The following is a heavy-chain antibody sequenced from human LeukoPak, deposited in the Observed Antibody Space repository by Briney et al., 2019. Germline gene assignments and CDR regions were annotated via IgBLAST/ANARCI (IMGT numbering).Heavy chain of an antibody. J-gene: IGHJ4*02. D-gene: IGHD6-19*01. V-gene: IGHV4-59*01. Sequence: PSETLSLTCTVSGGSINNYYWSWIRQPPGQGLEWIGYIYYSGSAYYDPSLKCRVTISVDTSKNQFSLKMTSVTAADTAVYYCARVAGGSGWLPFDFWGQGTLVTVSS. CDR3: ARVAGGSGWLPFDF. CDR1: GGSINNYY. CDR2: IYYSGSA.